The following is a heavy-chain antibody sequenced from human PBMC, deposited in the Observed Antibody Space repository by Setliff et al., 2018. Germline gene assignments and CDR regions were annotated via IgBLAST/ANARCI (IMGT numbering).Heavy chain of an antibody. J-gene: IGHJ4*02. Sequence: LSLTCGVSGYSIRNGYYWAWIRQPRGKGLEWIGSIYHGGTTYYSPSLKTRVTMSVDPSKNQFSLHLSSVTAADTAIYYCARHSSWGTVTDRLHYNFFDFWGQGTLVTVSS. CDR2: IYHGGTT. V-gene: IGHV4-38-2*01. CDR1: GYSIRNGYY. CDR3: ARHSSWGTVTDRLHYNFFDF. D-gene: IGHD3-10*01.